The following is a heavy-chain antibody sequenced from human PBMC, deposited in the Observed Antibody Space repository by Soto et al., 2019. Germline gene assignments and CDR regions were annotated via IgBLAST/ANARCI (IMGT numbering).Heavy chain of an antibody. CDR2: VSHDGRNT. Sequence: VQLVESGGGVVQPGRSLRLSCAASGFTFSDYAMHWVRQAPGKGLEWVAVVSHDGRNTHYADSVKGRFTISRDSSKNTXSLXXXXXXXXXXXXXXXXXXXXXXXXXXDFNYWGQGALVT. V-gene: IGHV3-30*03. CDR1: GFTFSDYA. CDR3: XXXXXXXXXXXDFNY. J-gene: IGHJ4*02.